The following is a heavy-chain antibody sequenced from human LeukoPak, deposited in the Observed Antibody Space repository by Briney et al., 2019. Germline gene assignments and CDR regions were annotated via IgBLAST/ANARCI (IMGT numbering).Heavy chain of an antibody. V-gene: IGHV3-48*03. CDR3: ASSWVAPNAPDIAVAVNPPKDY. D-gene: IGHD6-19*01. J-gene: IGHJ4*02. Sequence: PGGSLRLSCAASGFTFSSYEMNWVRQAPGKGLEWVSYISSSGSTIYYADSVKGRFTISRDNAKNSLYLQMNSLRAEDTAVYYCASSWVAPNAPDIAVAVNPPKDYWGQGTLVTVSS. CDR1: GFTFSSYE. CDR2: ISSSGSTI.